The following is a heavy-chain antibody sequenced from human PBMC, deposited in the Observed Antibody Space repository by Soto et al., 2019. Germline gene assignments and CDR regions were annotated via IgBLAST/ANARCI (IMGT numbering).Heavy chain of an antibody. V-gene: IGHV3-53*04. Sequence: EVLLVESGGGLVQPGGSLRLSCAASGFTVSSNYMSWVRQAPGKGLEWVSVIYSGGSTYYADSVKGRFTISRHNSKNTLYLQMNSLGAEDTAVYYCARGRYYYGSGLWFDPWGQGTLVTVSS. D-gene: IGHD3-10*01. J-gene: IGHJ5*02. CDR3: ARGRYYYGSGLWFDP. CDR1: GFTVSSNY. CDR2: IYSGGST.